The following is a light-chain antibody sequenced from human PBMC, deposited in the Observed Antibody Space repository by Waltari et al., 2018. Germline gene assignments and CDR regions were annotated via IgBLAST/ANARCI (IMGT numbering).Light chain of an antibody. J-gene: IGLJ3*02. CDR1: QLGDKY. CDR3: QASGDITVV. V-gene: IGLV3-1*01. Sequence: YELTQQPPVSVSPGQTASITCPGDQLGDKYTCWYKQKPGQSPVVVIFQDVKRPSGIPGRCSGSSAGVTATLTSGGTEPVDEADYYCQASGDITVVFGGGTKLTVL. CDR2: QDV.